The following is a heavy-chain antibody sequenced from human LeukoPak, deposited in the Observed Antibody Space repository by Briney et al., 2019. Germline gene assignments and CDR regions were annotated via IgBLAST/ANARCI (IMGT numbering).Heavy chain of an antibody. V-gene: IGHV4-34*01. CDR1: GGSFSGYY. D-gene: IGHD3-10*01. CDR3: ARVGGDWFDP. CDR2: INHSGST. Sequence: PSETLSLTCAVHGGSFSGYYWGWIRQPPGKGLEWIGEINHSGSTNYNPSLKSRVTMSVDTSKNQFSLKLTSVSAADTAVYFCARVGGDWFDPWGQGILVTVSS. J-gene: IGHJ5*02.